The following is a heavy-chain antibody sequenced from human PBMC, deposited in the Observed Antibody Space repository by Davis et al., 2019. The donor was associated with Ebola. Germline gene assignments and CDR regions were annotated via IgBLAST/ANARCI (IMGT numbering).Heavy chain of an antibody. CDR2: IDPGNSEA. CDR3: ARRAYFGSGIYQEHALDV. CDR1: GDYFANYW. J-gene: IGHJ6*02. D-gene: IGHD3-10*01. Sequence: PGGSLRLSCKGSGDYFANYWITWVRQMPGKGLEWMGRIDPGNSEANYSPSFQGHVVMSVDKSISTAYLQWTTLKASDTAMYFCARRAYFGSGIYQEHALDVWGQGTTVTVSS. V-gene: IGHV5-10-1*01.